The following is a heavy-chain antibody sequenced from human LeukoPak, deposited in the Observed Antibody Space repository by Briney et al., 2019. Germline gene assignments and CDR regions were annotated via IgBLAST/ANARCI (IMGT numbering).Heavy chain of an antibody. Sequence: GGSLRLSCAASGFTVSSNYMSWVRQAPGKGLEWVSVIYSGGSTYYADSVKGRFTISRDNSKNTLFLQMNSLRADDTAVYYCAKSFGPVIAAAGTGADWGQGTLVTVSS. CDR3: AKSFGPVIAAAGTGAD. V-gene: IGHV3-53*01. D-gene: IGHD6-13*01. CDR1: GFTVSSNY. CDR2: IYSGGST. J-gene: IGHJ4*02.